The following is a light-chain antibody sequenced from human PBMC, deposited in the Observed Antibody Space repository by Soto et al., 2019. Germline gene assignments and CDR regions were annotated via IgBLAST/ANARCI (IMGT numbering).Light chain of an antibody. J-gene: IGKJ1*01. CDR1: QSVSSN. Sequence: EMVMTQSPAPLSVSPGEIATLSCRASQSVSSNLAWYQQKPGQAPRLLIYGASTRATGIPARFSGSGSGTEFTPTNSSLQSEDGAVYYCQQYNNWTPTFGQGTKVEIK. V-gene: IGKV3-15*01. CDR2: GAS. CDR3: QQYNNWTPT.